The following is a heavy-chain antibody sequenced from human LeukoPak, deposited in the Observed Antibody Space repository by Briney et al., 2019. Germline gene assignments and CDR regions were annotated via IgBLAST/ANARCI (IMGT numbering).Heavy chain of an antibody. CDR3: ARAEGHGSIGGFDP. V-gene: IGHV1-18*01. CDR1: GYTFTSYG. D-gene: IGHD3-3*02. J-gene: IGHJ5*02. CDR2: ISAYNGNT. Sequence: ASVKVSCKASGYTFTSYGISWMRQAPGQGLEWMGWISAYNGNTKYAQKLQGRVTMTTDTSTSTAYMELRSLRSDDTAVYYCARAEGHGSIGGFDPWGQGTLVTVSS.